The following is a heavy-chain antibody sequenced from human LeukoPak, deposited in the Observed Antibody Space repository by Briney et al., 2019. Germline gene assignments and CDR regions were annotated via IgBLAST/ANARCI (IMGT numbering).Heavy chain of an antibody. CDR3: ARTTVTKFDAFDY. Sequence: SETLSLTCAVYGGSFSGYYWSWLRQPPGKGLEWIGEINHSGSTNYNPSLKSRVTISVDTSKNQFSLKLSSVTAADTAVYYCARTTVTKFDAFDYWGQGTLVTVPS. V-gene: IGHV4-34*01. CDR2: INHSGST. D-gene: IGHD4-17*01. J-gene: IGHJ4*02. CDR1: GGSFSGYY.